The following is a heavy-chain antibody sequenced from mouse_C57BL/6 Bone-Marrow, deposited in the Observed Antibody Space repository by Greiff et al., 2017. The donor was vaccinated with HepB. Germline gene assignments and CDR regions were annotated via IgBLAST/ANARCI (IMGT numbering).Heavy chain of an antibody. CDR2: SRNKANDYTT. CDR1: GFTFSDFY. Sequence: VQLQQSGGGLVQSGRSLRLSCATSGFTFSDFYMEWVRQAPGKGLEWIAASRNKANDYTTEYSASVKGRFIVSRDTSQSILYLQMNALRAEDTAIYYCARDGNYWYFDVWGTGTTVTVSS. J-gene: IGHJ1*03. V-gene: IGHV7-1*01. CDR3: ARDGNYWYFDV.